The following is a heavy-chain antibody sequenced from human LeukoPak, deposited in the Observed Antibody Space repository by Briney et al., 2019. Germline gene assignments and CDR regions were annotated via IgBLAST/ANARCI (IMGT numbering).Heavy chain of an antibody. J-gene: IGHJ4*02. CDR3: AKDYYCYDSSGYLDY. CDR1: GFTFTRYA. D-gene: IGHD3-22*01. CDR2: ISDNGGST. Sequence: GGSLRLSCAASGFTFTRYAMHWVRQAPGEGLEYVSAISDNGGSTLYANSVKGRFTISRDNSKNTLYLQMNSLRAEDTAVYYCAKDYYCYDSSGYLDYWGQGTLVTVSS. V-gene: IGHV3-64*01.